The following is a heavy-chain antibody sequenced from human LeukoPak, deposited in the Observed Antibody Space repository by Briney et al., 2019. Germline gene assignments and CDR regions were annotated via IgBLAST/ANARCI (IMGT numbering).Heavy chain of an antibody. V-gene: IGHV1-18*01. CDR2: ISGYNGKT. CDR3: ARDSQGFDY. CDR1: GYTFINYG. J-gene: IGHJ4*02. Sequence: GASVKVSCKASGYTFINYGLSWMRQAPGQGLEWMGWISGYNGKTKYAQKLQGRVTMTTDTSTSTAYMELRSLRSDDTAVYYCARDSQGFDYWGQGTLVTVSS.